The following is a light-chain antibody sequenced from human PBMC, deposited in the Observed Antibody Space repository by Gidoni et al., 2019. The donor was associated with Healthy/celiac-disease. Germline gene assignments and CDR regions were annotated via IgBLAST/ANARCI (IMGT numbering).Light chain of an antibody. Sequence: DIQMTQSPSSLSTSVGDRVTIICRASQNISSYLNWYQQKPGKATKLLIYAASSLQSGVPSRFSGSGSGTDFTLTISRLQPEDFATYYCQQSYSTPYTFGQGTKLELK. CDR1: QNISSY. V-gene: IGKV1-39*01. J-gene: IGKJ2*01. CDR3: QQSYSTPYT. CDR2: AAS.